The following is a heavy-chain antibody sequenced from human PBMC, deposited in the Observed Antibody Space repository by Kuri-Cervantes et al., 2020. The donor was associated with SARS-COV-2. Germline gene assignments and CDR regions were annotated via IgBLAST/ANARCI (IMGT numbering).Heavy chain of an antibody. Sequence: GESLKISCAASGFTFSDYYMSWIRQAPGKVLEWVSYISSSGSTIYYADSVKGRFTISRDNAKNSLYLQMNSLRAEDTAVYYCARTDPQLPHLIYWGQGTLVTVSS. J-gene: IGHJ4*02. CDR1: GFTFSDYY. D-gene: IGHD1-14*01. CDR2: ISSSGSTI. V-gene: IGHV3-11*04. CDR3: ARTDPQLPHLIY.